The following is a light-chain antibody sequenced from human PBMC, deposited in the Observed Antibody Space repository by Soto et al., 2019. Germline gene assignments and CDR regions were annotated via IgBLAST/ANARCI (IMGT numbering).Light chain of an antibody. V-gene: IGKV1-5*03. CDR2: AAS. CDR3: QQYSSYPLT. J-gene: IGKJ4*01. CDR1: QSVGSS. Sequence: DILMTQSPSTLSASVLDRVTITFRASQSVGSSLAWYQQIPGKPPRVLIHAASTLQSGVPSRFSGSGSGTEFSLTISSLQPDDCATYYCQQYSSYPLTFGGGTKVDIK.